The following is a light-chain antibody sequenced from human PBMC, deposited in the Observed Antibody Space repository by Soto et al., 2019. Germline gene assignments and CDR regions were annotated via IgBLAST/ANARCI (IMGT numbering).Light chain of an antibody. CDR2: EVG. Sequence: QSALTQPASVSGSPGQSITISCTGTSRNVGGYSYVSWYQQHPGKAPKLILSEVGNRPSGISNRFSASKSGDTASLTISGLQADDEAEYYYSSYTSSSSYVFGTGTKVTVL. CDR3: SSYTSSSSYV. J-gene: IGLJ1*01. CDR1: SRNVGGYSY. V-gene: IGLV2-14*01.